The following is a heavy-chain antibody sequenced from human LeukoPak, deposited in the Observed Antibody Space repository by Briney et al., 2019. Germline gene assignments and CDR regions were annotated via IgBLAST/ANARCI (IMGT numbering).Heavy chain of an antibody. CDR3: ARASLWFGELQDY. D-gene: IGHD3-10*01. CDR1: GFTFSSYW. CDR2: IKQDGSEK. Sequence: PGGSLRLSCAASGFTFSSYWMSWVRQAPGKGLEWVANIKQDGSEKYYVDSVKGRFTISRDNATNSLYLQMNSLIAEDTAVYYCARASLWFGELQDYWGQGTLVTVSS. J-gene: IGHJ4*02. V-gene: IGHV3-7*01.